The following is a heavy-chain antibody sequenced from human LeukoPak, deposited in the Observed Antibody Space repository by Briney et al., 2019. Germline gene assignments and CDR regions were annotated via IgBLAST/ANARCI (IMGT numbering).Heavy chain of an antibody. D-gene: IGHD6-19*01. CDR1: GFTFSTYW. Sequence: PGGSLRLSCAASGFTFSTYWMDWVRQAPGKGLEWVANIKEDGSEKYYEDSVKGRFTISRDNAKNSLYLQMNSLRAEDTAVYYCARDSGWYDYWGQGTLVTVSS. V-gene: IGHV3-7*03. J-gene: IGHJ4*02. CDR2: IKEDGSEK. CDR3: ARDSGWYDY.